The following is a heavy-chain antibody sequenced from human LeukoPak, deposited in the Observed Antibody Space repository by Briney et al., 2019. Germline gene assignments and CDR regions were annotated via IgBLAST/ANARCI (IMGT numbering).Heavy chain of an antibody. CDR1: GGSISSSNW. Sequence: KPSETLSLTCAVSGGSISSSNWWSWIRQPPGKGLEWIGEIYHSGSTNYNPSLKSRVTISVDKSKTQFSLKLSSVTAADTAVYYCAKTGAVLIVYYFDSWGQGTLVTVSS. CDR2: IYHSGST. J-gene: IGHJ4*02. V-gene: IGHV4-4*02. CDR3: AKTGAVLIVYYFDS. D-gene: IGHD3-22*01.